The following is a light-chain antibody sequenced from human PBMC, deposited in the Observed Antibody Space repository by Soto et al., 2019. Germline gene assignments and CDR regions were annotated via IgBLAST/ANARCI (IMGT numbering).Light chain of an antibody. Sequence: DIQLTQSPSTLSAAVGDSVTITCRASQNIRNLLAWYQQKPGKAPKPLIYDASTLKTGVPSRFSGSGSGSEFNFTITGLQPDDFAVYYCQQYGSSPRTFGQGTKVDIK. V-gene: IGKV1-5*01. CDR1: QNIRNL. CDR3: QQYGSSPRT. CDR2: DAS. J-gene: IGKJ1*01.